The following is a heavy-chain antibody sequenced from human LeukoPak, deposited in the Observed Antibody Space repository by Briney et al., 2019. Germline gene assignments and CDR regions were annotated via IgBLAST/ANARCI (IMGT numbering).Heavy chain of an antibody. Sequence: ASVTISCKASGYTFTYYYMHWVRQAPGQGLEWMGRIIPILGIANYAQKFQGRVTITADKSTSTAYMELSSLRSEDTAVYYCATLAAAGPYWYFDLWGRGTLVTVSS. V-gene: IGHV1-69*02. CDR3: ATLAAAGPYWYFDL. J-gene: IGHJ2*01. CDR2: IIPILGIA. CDR1: GYTFTYYY. D-gene: IGHD6-13*01.